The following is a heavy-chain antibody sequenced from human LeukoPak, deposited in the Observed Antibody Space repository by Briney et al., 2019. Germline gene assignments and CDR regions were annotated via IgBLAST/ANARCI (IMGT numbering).Heavy chain of an antibody. J-gene: IGHJ5*02. D-gene: IGHD3-3*01. Sequence: ASVKVSCKASGYTFTSYAMHWVRQAPGQRLEWMGWINAGNGNTKYSQKFQGRVTITRDTSASTAYMELSSLRSEDTAVYYCARGFHDFWSGYLDQPYNWFDPWGQGTLVTVSS. CDR3: ARGFHDFWSGYLDQPYNWFDP. V-gene: IGHV1-3*01. CDR1: GYTFTSYA. CDR2: INAGNGNT.